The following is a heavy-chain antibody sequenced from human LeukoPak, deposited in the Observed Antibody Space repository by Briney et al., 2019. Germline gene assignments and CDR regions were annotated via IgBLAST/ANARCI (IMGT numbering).Heavy chain of an antibody. Sequence: ASVKVSCKASGGTFSSYAISWVRQAPGQGLEWMGRIIPIFGTANYAQKFQGRVTITTDESTSTAYMELSSLRSEDTAVYYCARDLSGSGYGDYYYYYMDVWGKGTTVTVSS. CDR1: GGTFSSYA. J-gene: IGHJ6*03. CDR3: ARDLSGSGYGDYYYYYMDV. D-gene: IGHD3-22*01. V-gene: IGHV1-69*05. CDR2: IIPIFGTA.